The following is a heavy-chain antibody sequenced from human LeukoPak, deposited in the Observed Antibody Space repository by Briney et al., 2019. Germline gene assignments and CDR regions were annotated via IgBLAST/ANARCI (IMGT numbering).Heavy chain of an antibody. CDR1: GGSFSGYY. J-gene: IGHJ4*02. D-gene: IGHD1-1*01. V-gene: IGHV4-34*01. CDR3: ARGRLRTASDS. CDR2: INHSGST. Sequence: SETLSLTCAVYGGSFSGYYWSWIRQPPGKGLEWIGEINHSGSTNYNPSLESRVTISVDTSKNQLSLKLRSVTAADTALYYCARGRLRTASDSWGQGTLVTVSS.